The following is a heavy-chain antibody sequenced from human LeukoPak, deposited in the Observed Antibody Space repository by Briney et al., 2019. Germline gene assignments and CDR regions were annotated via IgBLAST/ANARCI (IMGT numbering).Heavy chain of an antibody. CDR3: ARDPWYYGSGSQPPFDY. V-gene: IGHV4-38-2*02. J-gene: IGHJ4*02. Sequence: SETLSLTCTVSGYSISSGYYWGWIRQPPGKGLEWIGSIYHSGSTYYNPSLKSRVTISVDTSKNQFSLKLSSVTAADTAVYYCARDPWYYGSGSQPPFDYWGQGTLVTVSS. CDR2: IYHSGST. CDR1: GYSISSGYY. D-gene: IGHD3-10*01.